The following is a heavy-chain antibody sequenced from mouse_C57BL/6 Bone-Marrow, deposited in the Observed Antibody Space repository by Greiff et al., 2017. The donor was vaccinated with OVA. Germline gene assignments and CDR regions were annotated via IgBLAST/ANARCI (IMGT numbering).Heavy chain of an antibody. D-gene: IGHD1-1*01. CDR3: ARSLSTVVATPWYFDV. CDR2: ISYSGST. V-gene: IGHV3-8*01. CDR1: GYSITSDY. J-gene: IGHJ1*03. Sequence: EVKLVESGPGLAKPSQTLSLTCSVTGYSITSDYWNWIRKFPGNKLEYMGYISYSGSTYYNPSLKSRISITRDTSKNQYYLQLNSVTTVDTATYYCARSLSTVVATPWYFDVWGTGTTVTVSS.